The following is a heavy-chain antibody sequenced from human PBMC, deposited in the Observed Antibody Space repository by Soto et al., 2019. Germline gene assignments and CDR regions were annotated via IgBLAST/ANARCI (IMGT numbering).Heavy chain of an antibody. Sequence: GGSLRLSCAASGFTFSSYAMHWVRQAPGKGLEWVAVISYDGSNKYYADSVKGRFTISRDNSKNTLYLQMNSLRAEDTAVYYCARGGTKSTVVSFDYWGQGTLVTVSS. V-gene: IGHV3-30-3*01. CDR3: ARGGTKSTVVSFDY. D-gene: IGHD4-17*01. CDR1: GFTFSSYA. J-gene: IGHJ4*02. CDR2: ISYDGSNK.